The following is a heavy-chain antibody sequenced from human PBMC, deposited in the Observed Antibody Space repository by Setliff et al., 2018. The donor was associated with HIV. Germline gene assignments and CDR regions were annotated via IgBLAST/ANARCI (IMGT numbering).Heavy chain of an antibody. CDR2: INPNRGGT. D-gene: IGHD3-10*01. Sequence: ASVKVSCKASGYMFSGFHMHWVRQPAGQGLEWMGRINPNRGGTNYAQKFQGRVTMARDTSISTAYMELSRLRSDDTAVYYCARDWAEEYYGSGSFQYWGQGTLVTVS. CDR1: GYMFSGFH. J-gene: IGHJ1*01. CDR3: ARDWAEEYYGSGSFQY. V-gene: IGHV1-2*06.